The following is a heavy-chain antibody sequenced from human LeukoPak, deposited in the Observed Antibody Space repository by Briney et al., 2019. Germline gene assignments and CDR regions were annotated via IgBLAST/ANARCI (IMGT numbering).Heavy chain of an antibody. CDR1: GFTFSDYY. Sequence: GGSLRLSCAASGFTFSDYYMSWIRQAPGKGLEWVSYISSSGSTIYYPDSVKGRFTISRDNAKNSLYLQMNSLRAEDTAVYYCARHGTSDYGDYVTFDYWGQGTLVTVSS. CDR3: ARHGTSDYGDYVTFDY. D-gene: IGHD4-17*01. CDR2: ISSSGSTI. J-gene: IGHJ4*02. V-gene: IGHV3-11*04.